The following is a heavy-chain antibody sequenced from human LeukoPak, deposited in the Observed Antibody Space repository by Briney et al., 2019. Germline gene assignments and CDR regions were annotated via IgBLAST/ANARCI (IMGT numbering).Heavy chain of an antibody. CDR1: GFTFSGSA. CDR3: KVTGELTY. V-gene: IGHV3-73*01. CDR2: VRSKANSYAT. J-gene: IGHJ4*02. D-gene: IGHD1-20*01. Sequence: PGGSLRLSCAASGFTFSGSAMHWVRQASGKGLEWVGRVRSKANSYATAYAASVKGRFTISRDDSKNTAYLQMNSLKTEDTAVYYCKVTGELTYWGQGTLVTVSS.